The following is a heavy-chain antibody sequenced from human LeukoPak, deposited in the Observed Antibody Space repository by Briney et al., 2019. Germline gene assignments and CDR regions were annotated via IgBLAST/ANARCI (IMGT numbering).Heavy chain of an antibody. D-gene: IGHD2-15*01. CDR3: ARILLRFDY. V-gene: IGHV3-7*01. Sequence: GGSLRLSCAASGFTFSSYWMSWVRQAPGKGLEWVANIKQDGSEKYYVDSVKGRFTISRDDAKNSLYLQMNSRIAEDTAVYYCARILLRFDYWGQGTLVTVSS. CDR1: GFTFSSYW. CDR2: IKQDGSEK. J-gene: IGHJ4*02.